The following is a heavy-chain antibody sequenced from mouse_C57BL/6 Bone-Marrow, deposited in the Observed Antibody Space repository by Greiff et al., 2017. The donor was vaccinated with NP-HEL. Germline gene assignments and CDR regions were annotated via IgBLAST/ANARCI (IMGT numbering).Heavy chain of an antibody. CDR2: ISDGGSYT. J-gene: IGHJ3*01. Sequence: EVQLVESGGGLVKPGGSLKLSCAASGFTFSSYAMSWVRQTPEKRLEWVATISDGGSYTYYPDNVKGRFTISRDNAKTNLYLQMSHLKSEDTAMYYCARDKYYGSSYWFAYWGQGTLVTVSA. CDR3: ARDKYYGSSYWFAY. CDR1: GFTFSSYA. V-gene: IGHV5-4*01. D-gene: IGHD1-1*01.